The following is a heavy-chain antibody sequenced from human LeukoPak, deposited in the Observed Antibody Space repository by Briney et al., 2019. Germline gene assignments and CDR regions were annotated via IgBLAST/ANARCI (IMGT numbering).Heavy chain of an antibody. CDR1: GYTFTSYG. J-gene: IGHJ4*02. D-gene: IGHD3-16*02. CDR2: ISAYNGNT. Sequence: GASVKVSCKASGYTFTSYGISGVGQAPGQGLEGRGWISAYNGNTNYAQKLQGRVTMTTDTSTNTAYMELRSLKSDDTAVYYCARGGWDDYVWGSYRYFDYWGQGTLVTVSS. CDR3: ARGGWDDYVWGSYRYFDY. V-gene: IGHV1-18*01.